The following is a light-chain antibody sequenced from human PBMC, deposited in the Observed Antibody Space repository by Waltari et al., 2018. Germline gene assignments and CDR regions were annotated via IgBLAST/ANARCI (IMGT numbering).Light chain of an antibody. CDR1: QSLLHRNGHNY. Sequence: DIVMTQSPLSLPVTPGEAASISCRSSQSLLHRNGHNYLDWYLQKPGQSPQLLIYLGSNRASGVPDRFSGSGSGTDVTLKISRVEAEDVGVYYCMQSLQTPLTFGGGTKVEIK. J-gene: IGKJ4*01. V-gene: IGKV2-28*01. CDR2: LGS. CDR3: MQSLQTPLT.